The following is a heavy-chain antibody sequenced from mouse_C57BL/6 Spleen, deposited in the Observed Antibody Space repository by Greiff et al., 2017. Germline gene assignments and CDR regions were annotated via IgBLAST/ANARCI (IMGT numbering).Heavy chain of an antibody. CDR1: GYTFTDYN. V-gene: IGHV1-22*01. J-gene: IGHJ3*01. CDR3: AHYYYGSLY. D-gene: IGHD1-1*01. Sequence: EVKLMESGPELVKPGASVKMSCKASGYTFTDYNMHWVKQSHGKSLEWIGYINPNNGGTSYNQKFKGKATLTVNKSSSTAYMELRSLTSEDSAVYYCAHYYYGSLYWGQGTLVTVSA. CDR2: INPNNGGT.